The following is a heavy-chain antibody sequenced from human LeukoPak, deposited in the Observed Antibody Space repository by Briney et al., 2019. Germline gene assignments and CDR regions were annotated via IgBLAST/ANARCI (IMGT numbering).Heavy chain of an antibody. D-gene: IGHD2-2*01. J-gene: IGHJ4*02. V-gene: IGHV1-3*01. CDR2: INAGNGNT. CDR3: ARSGYCSSTSCRNHYCFDY. Sequence: GASVKVSCKASGYTFTSYAMHWVRQAPGQRLEWMGWINAGNGNTKYSQKFQGRVTITRDTSASTAYMELSSLRSEDTAVYYCARSGYCSSTSCRNHYCFDYWGQGTLVTVSS. CDR1: GYTFTSYA.